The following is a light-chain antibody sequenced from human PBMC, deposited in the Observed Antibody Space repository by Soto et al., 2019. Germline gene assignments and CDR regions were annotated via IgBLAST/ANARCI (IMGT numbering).Light chain of an antibody. CDR1: SSDVGGYNY. CDR3: SSYTSSSTPGAV. Sequence: QSALTQPASVSGSPGQSITISCTGTSSDVGGYNYVSWYQQHPGKAPKLMIYDVSNRPPGVSNRFSGSKSGNTASLTISGLQAEDEADYYCSSYTSSSTPGAVFGTGTKLTVL. J-gene: IGLJ1*01. CDR2: DVS. V-gene: IGLV2-14*01.